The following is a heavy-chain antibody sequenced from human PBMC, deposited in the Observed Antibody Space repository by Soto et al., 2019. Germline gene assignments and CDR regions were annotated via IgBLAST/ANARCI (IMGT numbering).Heavy chain of an antibody. CDR3: ARDPIPVPMYYFDY. J-gene: IGHJ4*02. CDR2: ISSDSSYI. D-gene: IGHD6-19*01. Sequence: GGSLRLSCTASGFTFSNYSTNWVRQAPGKGLEWVSSISSDSSYIYYADSVKGRFTISRDNAKNSLSLQMNSLRAEDTAVYFCARDPIPVPMYYFDYWGQGSLVTVSS. CDR1: GFTFSNYS. V-gene: IGHV3-21*01.